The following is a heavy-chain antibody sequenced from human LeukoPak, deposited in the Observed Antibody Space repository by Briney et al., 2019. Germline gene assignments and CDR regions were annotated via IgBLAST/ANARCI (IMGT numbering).Heavy chain of an antibody. CDR2: ISSSSSYI. Sequence: GGSLRLSCAASGFTFSSYSMNWVRQAPGKGLEWVSSISSSSSYIYYADSVKGRFTISRDNAKNSLYLQMNGLRAEDTAVYYCAREPGVHRGAFDIWGQGTMVTVSS. J-gene: IGHJ3*02. CDR3: AREPGVHRGAFDI. V-gene: IGHV3-21*01. D-gene: IGHD1-14*01. CDR1: GFTFSSYS.